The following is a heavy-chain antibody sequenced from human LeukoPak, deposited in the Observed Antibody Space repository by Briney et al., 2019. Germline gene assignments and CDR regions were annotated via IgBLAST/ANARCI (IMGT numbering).Heavy chain of an antibody. V-gene: IGHV4-34*01. CDR1: GGSFSGYY. CDR2: INHSGST. Sequence: SETLSLTCAVYGGSFSGYYWSWIRQPPGKGLEWIGEINHSGSTNYNPSLKSRVTISVDTSKNQFSLKLSSVTAADTAVYYCAKTVYSSGWYYYYYYMDVWGKGTTVTISS. D-gene: IGHD6-19*01. J-gene: IGHJ6*03. CDR3: AKTVYSSGWYYYYYYMDV.